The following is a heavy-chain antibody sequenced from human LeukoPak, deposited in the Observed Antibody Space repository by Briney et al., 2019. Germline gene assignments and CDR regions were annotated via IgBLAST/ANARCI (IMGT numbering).Heavy chain of an antibody. Sequence: GGSLRLSCSASGFTFSDYGMNWVRQAPGKGLEWVSSISYLSSHVYYGDSVKGRFSISRDNAKNSLYLQMNSLGAEDTAIYYCGRAFPPLRTSSAGDLWGQGILVTVSS. D-gene: IGHD3-16*01. CDR2: ISYLSSHV. CDR3: GRAFPPLRTSSAGDL. V-gene: IGHV3-21*01. J-gene: IGHJ4*02. CDR1: GFTFSDYG.